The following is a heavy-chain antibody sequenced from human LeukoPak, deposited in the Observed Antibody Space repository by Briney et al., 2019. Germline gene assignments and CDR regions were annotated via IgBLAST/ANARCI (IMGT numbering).Heavy chain of an antibody. CDR1: GFTFSNAW. CDR2: IKSKTDGGTT. CDR3: TTDLEQWLGLAIGWFDP. V-gene: IGHV3-15*01. J-gene: IGHJ5*02. Sequence: GGSLRFSCAASGFTFSNAWMSWVRQAPGKGLEWVGRIKSKTDGGTTDYAAPVKGRFTISRADAKNTLYLQMSSLKTEDTALYYCTTDLEQWLGLAIGWFDPWGQGTLVTVSS. D-gene: IGHD6-19*01.